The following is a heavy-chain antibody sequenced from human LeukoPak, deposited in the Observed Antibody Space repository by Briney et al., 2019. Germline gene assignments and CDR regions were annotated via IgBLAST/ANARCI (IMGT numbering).Heavy chain of an antibody. CDR3: AKDPNQRDGYNWAHGFDY. CDR2: ISGSGGST. D-gene: IGHD5-24*01. CDR1: GFTFSSYA. Sequence: PGGSLRLSCAASGFTFSSYAMSWVRQAPGKGLEWVSAISGSGGSTYYADSVKGRFTISRDNSKNTLYLQMNSLRAEDTAVYYCAKDPNQRDGYNWAHGFDYWGQGTLVTVSS. V-gene: IGHV3-23*01. J-gene: IGHJ4*02.